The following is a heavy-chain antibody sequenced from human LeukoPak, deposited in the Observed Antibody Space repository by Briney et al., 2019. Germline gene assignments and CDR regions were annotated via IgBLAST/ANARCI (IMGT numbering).Heavy chain of an antibody. D-gene: IGHD3-16*01. V-gene: IGHV3-23*01. J-gene: IGHJ3*02. CDR2: ISGSGGST. CDR1: GFTFSNYA. CDR3: ARDQGGGVFDI. Sequence: GGSLRLSCAASGFTFSNYAMSWVRQAPGKGLEWVSAISGSGGSTYYADSVKGRFTISRDNSKNTLYLQMHSLRAEDTAVYYCARDQGGGVFDIWGQGTMVTVSS.